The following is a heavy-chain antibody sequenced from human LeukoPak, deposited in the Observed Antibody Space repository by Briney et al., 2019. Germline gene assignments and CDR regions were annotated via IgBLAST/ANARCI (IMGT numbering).Heavy chain of an antibody. Sequence: PSETLSLTCAVYGGSFSGYYWSWIRQPPGKGLEWIGEINHSGSTNYNPSLKSRVTISVNTSKNQFSLKLSSVTAADTAVYYCARRGLLGPLDYWGQGTLVTVSS. D-gene: IGHD1-26*01. CDR2: INHSGST. J-gene: IGHJ4*02. V-gene: IGHV4-34*01. CDR3: ARRGLLGPLDY. CDR1: GGSFSGYY.